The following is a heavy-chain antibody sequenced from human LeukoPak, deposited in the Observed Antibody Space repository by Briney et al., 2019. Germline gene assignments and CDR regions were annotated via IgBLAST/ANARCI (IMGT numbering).Heavy chain of an antibody. V-gene: IGHV3-23*01. CDR3: AKGPGSSWYGGENY. CDR2: ISGSGGST. CDR1: GFTFSSYA. D-gene: IGHD6-13*01. Sequence: PGGSLRLSCAASGFTFSSYAMSWVRQAPGKGLEWVSAISGSGGSTYYADSVKGRFTISRDNSKNTLYLQMNSLGAEDTAVYYCAKGPGSSWYGGENYWGQGTLVTVSS. J-gene: IGHJ4*02.